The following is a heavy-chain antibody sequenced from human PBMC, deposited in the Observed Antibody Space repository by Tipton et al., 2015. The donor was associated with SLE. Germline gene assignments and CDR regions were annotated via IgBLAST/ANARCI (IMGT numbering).Heavy chain of an antibody. D-gene: IGHD3-10*01. CDR3: AKDNYGSGSYHWFDP. CDR2: IWYDGSNK. V-gene: IGHV3-30*18. J-gene: IGHJ5*02. CDR1: GFTFSSYG. Sequence: SLRLSCAASGFTFSSYGMPWVRQAPGKGLEWVAVIWYDGSNKYYADSVKGRFTISRDNSKNTLYLQMNSLRAEDTAMYYCAKDNYGSGSYHWFDPWGQGTLVTVSS.